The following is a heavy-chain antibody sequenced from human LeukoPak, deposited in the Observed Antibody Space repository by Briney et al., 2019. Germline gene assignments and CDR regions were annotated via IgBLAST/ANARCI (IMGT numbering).Heavy chain of an antibody. J-gene: IGHJ5*02. V-gene: IGHV1-69*06. CDR2: IIPMFGEA. CDR1: GGTFSSYV. D-gene: IGHD3-22*01. CDR3: GTKYYHDTGDYFGPEFDP. Sequence: GASVKVSCKASGGTFSSYVFNWVRQAPGQGLEWMGGIIPMFGEAYYAQSFQGRVTVSADKSTSTVYMELRSLRSEDTAVYYCGTKYYHDTGDYFGPEFDPWGQGTLVTVSS.